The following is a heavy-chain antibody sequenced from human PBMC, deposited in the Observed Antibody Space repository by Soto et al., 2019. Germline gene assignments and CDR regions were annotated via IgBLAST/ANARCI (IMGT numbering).Heavy chain of an antibody. J-gene: IGHJ3*02. CDR2: IWYDGSNK. CDR3: ARDRALMITFGGAYDAFDI. Sequence: PGGSLRLSCAASGFTFSSYGMHWVRQAPGKGLEWVAVIWYDGSNKYYADSVKGRFTISRDNSKNTLYLQMNSLRAEDTAVYYCARDRALMITFGGAYDAFDIWGQGTMVTGSS. V-gene: IGHV3-33*01. D-gene: IGHD3-16*01. CDR1: GFTFSSYG.